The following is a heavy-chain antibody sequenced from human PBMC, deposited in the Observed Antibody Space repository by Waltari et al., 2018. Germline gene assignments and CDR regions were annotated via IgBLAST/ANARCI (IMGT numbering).Heavy chain of an antibody. CDR2: IYYSGST. V-gene: IGHV4-39*01. CDR3: ARRDFWSGFFVS. D-gene: IGHD3-3*01. CDR1: GGSISSSSYY. Sequence: QLQLQESGPGLVKPSETLSLTCTVSGGSISSSSYYWGWIRQPPGKGLEWIGSIYYSGSTYCNPSLKGRVTISVDKSKNQFALKLSSVTAADTAVYYCARRDFWSGFFVSWGQGTLVTVSS. J-gene: IGHJ4*02.